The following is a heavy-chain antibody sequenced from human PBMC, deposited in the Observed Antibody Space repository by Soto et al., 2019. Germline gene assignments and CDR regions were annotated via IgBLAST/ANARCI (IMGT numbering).Heavy chain of an antibody. V-gene: IGHV3-23*01. CDR3: AKDDRWQWLADFDP. J-gene: IGHJ5*02. CDR2: ISGSGGST. CDR1: GFTFSSYS. Sequence: GGSLRLSCAASGFTFSSYSISWVRQAPWKGLEWVSAISGSGGSTYYADSVKGRFTISRDNSKNTLYLQMNSLRAEDTAVYYCAKDDRWQWLADFDPGGQGTLVNVYS. D-gene: IGHD6-19*01.